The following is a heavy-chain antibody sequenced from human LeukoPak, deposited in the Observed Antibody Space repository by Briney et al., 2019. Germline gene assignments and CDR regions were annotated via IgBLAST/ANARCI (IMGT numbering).Heavy chain of an antibody. D-gene: IGHD4-17*01. CDR1: GGSISSGGYY. CDR2: IYYSGST. V-gene: IGHV4-31*03. CDR3: ARCGKDGDYVQN. J-gene: IGHJ4*02. Sequence: NPSETLSLTCTVSGGSISSGGYYWSWIRQHPGKGLEWIGYIYYSGSTYYNPSLKSRVTISVDTSKNQFSLKPSSVTAADTAVYYCARCGKDGDYVQNWGQGTLVTVSS.